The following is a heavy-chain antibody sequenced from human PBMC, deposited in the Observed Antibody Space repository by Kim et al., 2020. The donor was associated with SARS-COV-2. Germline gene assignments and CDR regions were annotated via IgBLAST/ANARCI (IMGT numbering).Heavy chain of an antibody. Sequence: GGSLRLSCAASGFTFSSYSMNWVRQAPGKGLEWVSSISSSSSYIYYADSVKGRFTISRDNAKNSLYLQMNSLRAEDTAVYYCARDRGLAVAGTAGVYWGQGTLVTVSS. V-gene: IGHV3-21*01. CDR1: GFTFSSYS. CDR3: ARDRGLAVAGTAGVY. D-gene: IGHD6-19*01. CDR2: ISSSSSYI. J-gene: IGHJ4*02.